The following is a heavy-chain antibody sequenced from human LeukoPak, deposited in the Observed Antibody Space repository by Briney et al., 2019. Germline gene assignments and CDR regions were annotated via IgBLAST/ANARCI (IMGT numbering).Heavy chain of an antibody. V-gene: IGHV3-30*04. D-gene: IGHD6-13*01. Sequence: GGSLRLSCAASGFTFRNYAMQWVRQAPGKGLEWVAVISYDGRNKYYADSVKGRFIISRDNPKNTLYLQMNSLRREDTAVYYCAREGRADIAAVDVPYWRQGTLVTVSS. CDR1: GFTFRNYA. CDR2: ISYDGRNK. CDR3: AREGRADIAAVDVPY. J-gene: IGHJ4*02.